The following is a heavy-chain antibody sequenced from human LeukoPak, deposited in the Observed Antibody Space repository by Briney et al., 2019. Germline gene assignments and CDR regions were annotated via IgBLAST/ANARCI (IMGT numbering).Heavy chain of an antibody. CDR3: ARDGGTQRFDY. CDR1: GFTFSSYW. D-gene: IGHD3-16*01. CDR2: INSDGSST. V-gene: IGHV3-74*01. Sequence: GGSLRLSCAASGFTFSSYWMHWVRQAPGKGLVWVSRINSDGSSTSYAASVKGRFTISRDNAKNTLYLQMNSLRAEDTAVYYCARDGGTQRFDYWGQGTLVTVSS. J-gene: IGHJ4*02.